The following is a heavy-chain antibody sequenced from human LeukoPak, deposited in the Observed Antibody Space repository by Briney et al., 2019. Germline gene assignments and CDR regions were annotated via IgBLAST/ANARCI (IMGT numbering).Heavy chain of an antibody. J-gene: IGHJ4*02. V-gene: IGHV3-11*01. Sequence: GGSLRLSCAASGFTFSDYYMNWIRQAPGKGLEWVSSISSSGSTTNYADSAKGRFTISRDNAKNSLYLQMNSLRAEDTAVYYCARKDGYTSSWSFDYWGQGALVTVSS. CDR3: ARKDGYTSSWSFDY. D-gene: IGHD6-13*01. CDR1: GFTFSDYY. CDR2: ISSSGSTT.